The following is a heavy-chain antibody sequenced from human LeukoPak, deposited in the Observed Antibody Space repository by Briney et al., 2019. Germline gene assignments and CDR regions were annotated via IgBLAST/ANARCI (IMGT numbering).Heavy chain of an antibody. CDR1: GYSFTSYW. CDR2: IYPGDSDT. J-gene: IGHJ5*02. Sequence: GESLKISCKGSGYSFTSYWIGWVRQMPGKGLEWMGIIYPGDSDTRYSPSFQGQVTISADKSISTAYLQWSSLKASDTAMYYCARIVTYYYDSSGYHDHWGQGTLVTVSS. V-gene: IGHV5-51*01. D-gene: IGHD3-22*01. CDR3: ARIVTYYYDSSGYHDH.